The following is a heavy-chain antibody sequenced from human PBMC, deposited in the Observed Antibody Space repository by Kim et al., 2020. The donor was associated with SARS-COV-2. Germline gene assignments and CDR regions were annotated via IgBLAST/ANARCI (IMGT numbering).Heavy chain of an antibody. V-gene: IGHV4-39*01. CDR3: ARRGVYSSGWEP. J-gene: IGHJ5*02. Sequence: YYNPSLKSRVTISVDTSKNQFSLKRSAVTAADTAVYYCARRGVYSSGWEPWGQGTLVTVSS. D-gene: IGHD6-19*01.